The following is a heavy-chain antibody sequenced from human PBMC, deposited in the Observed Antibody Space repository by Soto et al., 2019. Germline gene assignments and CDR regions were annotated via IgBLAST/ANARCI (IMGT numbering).Heavy chain of an antibody. CDR3: ARHVGEVTPIGYWFDP. V-gene: IGHV4-59*08. Sequence: SETLSLTCTVSGGSISSYYWSWIRQPPGKGLEWIGYIYYSGSTNYNPSLKSRVTISVDTSKNQFSLKLSSVTAADTAVYYCARHVGEVTPIGYWFDPWGQGTLVTVSS. CDR2: IYYSGST. D-gene: IGHD2-21*02. J-gene: IGHJ5*02. CDR1: GGSISSYY.